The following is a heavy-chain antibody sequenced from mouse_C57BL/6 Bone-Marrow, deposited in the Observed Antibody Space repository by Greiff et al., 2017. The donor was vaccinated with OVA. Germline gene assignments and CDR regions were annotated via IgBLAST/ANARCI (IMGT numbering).Heavy chain of an antibody. CDR2: IHPSDSDT. Sequence: VQLQQPGAELVKPGASVKMSCTASGYTFTSYCMNWVKQRPGQGLEWIGRIHPSDSDTNYNQKFKGKATLTVDKSSSTDYMQLSRLTSEDSAVYYCARGGGPFDVWGTGTTVTVSS. CDR3: ARGGGPFDV. CDR1: GYTFTSYC. V-gene: IGHV1-74*01. J-gene: IGHJ1*03. D-gene: IGHD3-3*01.